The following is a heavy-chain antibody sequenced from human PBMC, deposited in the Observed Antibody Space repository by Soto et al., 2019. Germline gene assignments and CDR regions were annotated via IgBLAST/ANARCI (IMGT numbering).Heavy chain of an antibody. CDR1: GFSLTTTDMG. J-gene: IGHJ4*02. V-gene: IGHV2-5*02. CDR3: AHAGDYDLLSFDH. Sequence: QITLKESGPPLVRPAQTLTLTYTFSGFSLTTTDMGVAWIRQPPGKALEWLALIYWDDDKRYNPSLKNRLAISKDTSRDRVVLTINNINPEDTGTYFCAHAGDYDLLSFDHWGPGTLVTVSS. CDR2: IYWDDDK. D-gene: IGHD4-17*01.